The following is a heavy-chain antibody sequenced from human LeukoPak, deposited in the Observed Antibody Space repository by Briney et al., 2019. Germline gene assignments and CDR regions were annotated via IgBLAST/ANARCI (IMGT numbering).Heavy chain of an antibody. V-gene: IGHV4-59*01. Sequence: PSETLSLTCTVSGGSISSYYWSWIRQPPGKGLEWIGYIYYSGSTNYNPSLKSRVTISVDTSKNQFSLRLSSVTAADTAVYYCARFHSGSYFIIDYWGQGTLVTVSS. D-gene: IGHD1-26*01. J-gene: IGHJ4*02. CDR2: IYYSGST. CDR1: GGSISSYY. CDR3: ARFHSGSYFIIDY.